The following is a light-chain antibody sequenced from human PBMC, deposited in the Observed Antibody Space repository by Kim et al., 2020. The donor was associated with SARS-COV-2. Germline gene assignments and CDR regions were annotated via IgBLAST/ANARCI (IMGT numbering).Light chain of an antibody. V-gene: IGKV3-11*01. Sequence: EIVLTQSPATLSLSPGERATLSCRASRSVSTFLAWYQQKPGQAPRLLIYDASNRATGIPPRFSGSGSETDFTLTISSLEPDDFAVYYCHHRSDWPLTFGGGTKVEIK. CDR1: RSVSTF. J-gene: IGKJ4*01. CDR3: HHRSDWPLT. CDR2: DAS.